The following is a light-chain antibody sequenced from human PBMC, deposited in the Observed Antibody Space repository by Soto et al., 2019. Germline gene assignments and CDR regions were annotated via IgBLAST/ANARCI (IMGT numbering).Light chain of an antibody. J-gene: IGKJ1*01. CDR3: QQSYSTPRT. CDR2: AAS. Sequence: DIQMTQSPSSLSASVGDRVTITCRASQSINSYLNWYQQKPGKAPKRLIYAASSLQSGVPSRFSGSGSGTDFTLTISSLQPEDFATYYCQQSYSTPRTFGQGTKVEIK. V-gene: IGKV1-39*01. CDR1: QSINSY.